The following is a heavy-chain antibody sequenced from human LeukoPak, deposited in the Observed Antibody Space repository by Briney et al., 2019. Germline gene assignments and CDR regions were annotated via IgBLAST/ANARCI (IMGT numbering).Heavy chain of an antibody. CDR2: INPNSGGT. CDR3: ARDRTDLPLYIAAAGSGFDP. Sequence: ASVKVSCKASGYTFTGYYMHWVRQAPGQGLEWMGWINPNSGGTNYAQKFQGRVTMTRDTSISTAYMGLSRLRSDDTAVYYCARDRTDLPLYIAAAGSGFDPWGQGTLVTVSS. V-gene: IGHV1-2*02. J-gene: IGHJ5*02. D-gene: IGHD6-13*01. CDR1: GYTFTGYY.